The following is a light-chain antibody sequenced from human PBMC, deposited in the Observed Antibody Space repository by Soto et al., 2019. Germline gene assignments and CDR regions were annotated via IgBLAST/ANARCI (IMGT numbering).Light chain of an antibody. V-gene: IGLV2-14*01. CDR1: SSDVGGYNY. CDR2: EVS. CDR3: SSYTSSSTLSVV. J-gene: IGLJ2*01. Sequence: ALTQPASVSGSPGQSITISCTGTSSDVGGYNYVSWYQQHPGKAPKLMIYEVSDRPSGVSNRFSGSKSGNTASLTISGLQAEDEADYYCSSYTSSSTLSVVFGGGTKATV.